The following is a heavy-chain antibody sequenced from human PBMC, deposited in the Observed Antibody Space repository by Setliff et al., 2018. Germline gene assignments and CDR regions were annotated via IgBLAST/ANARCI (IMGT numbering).Heavy chain of an antibody. CDR3: ASAGGYYYGSGSYYKRPFDY. CDR2: IYYSGST. J-gene: IGHJ4*02. Sequence: SETLSLTCTVSGGFISSSSYYWGWIRQPPGKGLEWIGSIYYSGSTYYNPSLKSRVTISVDTSKNQFSLKLSSVTAADTAVYYCASAGGYYYGSGSYYKRPFDYWGQGTLVTVSS. V-gene: IGHV4-39*01. CDR1: GGFISSSSYY. D-gene: IGHD3-10*01.